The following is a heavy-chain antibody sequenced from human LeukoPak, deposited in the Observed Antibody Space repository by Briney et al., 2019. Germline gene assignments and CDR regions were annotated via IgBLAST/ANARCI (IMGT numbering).Heavy chain of an antibody. Sequence: PSETLSLTCTVSGGSISSYYWSWIRQPPGKGREWIGYIYYSASTNYNPSLQSRVTMSVDTSKNQFSLKLSSVTAADTAVYYCASHGGNSFFDYWGQGTLVTVSS. CDR3: ASHGGNSFFDY. CDR2: IYYSAST. V-gene: IGHV4-59*01. D-gene: IGHD4-23*01. J-gene: IGHJ4*02. CDR1: GGSISSYY.